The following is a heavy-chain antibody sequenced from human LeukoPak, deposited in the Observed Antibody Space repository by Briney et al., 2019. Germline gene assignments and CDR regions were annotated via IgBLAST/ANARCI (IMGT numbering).Heavy chain of an antibody. J-gene: IGHJ4*02. Sequence: SETLSLTCTVSGGSFSSGSYYWSWIRQPPGKGLEWIGYIYYSGSTNYNPSLKSRVTISVDTSKNQFSPKLSSVTAADTAVYYCARPDSSGYYYDYWGQGTLVTVSS. CDR2: IYYSGST. D-gene: IGHD3-22*01. CDR1: GGSFSSGSYY. CDR3: ARPDSSGYYYDY. V-gene: IGHV4-61*01.